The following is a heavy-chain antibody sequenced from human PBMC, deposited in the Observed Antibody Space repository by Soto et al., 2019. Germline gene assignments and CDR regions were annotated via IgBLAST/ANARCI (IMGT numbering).Heavy chain of an antibody. CDR3: ARGVGDRPNDYLIY. CDR2: INHSGNT. CDR1: GGSFSGYY. V-gene: IGHV4-34*01. J-gene: IGHJ4*02. Sequence: TSETLSLTCAVYGGSFSGYYWSWIRQPPGKGLEWIGEINHSGNTNYNPSLKSRVTISVDTSKNQFSLKLSSVTAADTAVYYCARGVGDRPNDYLIYWGRGSLVTVSS.